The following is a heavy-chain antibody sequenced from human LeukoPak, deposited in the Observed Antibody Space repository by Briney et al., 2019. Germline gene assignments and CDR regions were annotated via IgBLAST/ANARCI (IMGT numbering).Heavy chain of an antibody. V-gene: IGHV4-30-2*01. CDR1: GGSISSGGYY. CDR2: IYHSGST. CDR3: ARAYPSPGTSAFDI. Sequence: SETLSLTCTVSGGSISSGGYYWSWIRQPPGKGLEWIWYIYHSGSTYYNPSLKSRVTISVDRSKNQFSLKLSSVTAADTAVYYCARAYPSPGTSAFDIWGQGTMVTVSS. J-gene: IGHJ3*02. D-gene: IGHD1-14*01.